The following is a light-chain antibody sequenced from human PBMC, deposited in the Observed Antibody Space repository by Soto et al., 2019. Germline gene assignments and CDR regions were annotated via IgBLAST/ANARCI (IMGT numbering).Light chain of an antibody. V-gene: IGLV2-14*01. Sequence: QSALTQPASVSGSPGQSITISCTGTTSDVGGYNFVSWYQQHPGKAPKLMIYDVSNRPSGVSLRFSGSKSGNTASLTISGLQAEDEADYYCSSYAGTNARYVFGTGTKLTVL. J-gene: IGLJ1*01. CDR1: TSDVGGYNF. CDR3: SSYAGTNARYV. CDR2: DVS.